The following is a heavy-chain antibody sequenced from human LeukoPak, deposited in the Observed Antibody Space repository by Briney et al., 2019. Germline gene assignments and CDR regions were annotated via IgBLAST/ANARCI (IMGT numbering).Heavy chain of an antibody. V-gene: IGHV4-59*08. CDR2: FYSGST. J-gene: IGHJ4*02. D-gene: IGHD3-22*01. CDR1: DGSISRYY. CDR3: TRHSKDSSGYYYDRPLDY. Sequence: SETLSLTCTVSDGSISRYYWSWIRQPPGKGLEWIGYFYSGSTNYNPSLKGRVAISVDTSQNQFSLKVTSVTAADTAVYYCTRHSKDSSGYYYDRPLDYWGQGTPVTVSS.